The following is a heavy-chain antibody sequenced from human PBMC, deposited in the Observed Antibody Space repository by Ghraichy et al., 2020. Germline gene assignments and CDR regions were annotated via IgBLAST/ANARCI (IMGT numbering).Heavy chain of an antibody. CDR2: VNGGGSST. D-gene: IGHD4-17*01. Sequence: GGSLRLSCAASGFTFSSYWMSWVRQAPGQGLEWVSAVNGGGSSTYYADSVKGRFTISRDNLKNTLFLQMNSLRAEDTAVYYCARDDYGDYAYSFGYWGQGTLVTVSS. V-gene: IGHV3-23*01. CDR1: GFTFSSYW. J-gene: IGHJ4*02. CDR3: ARDDYGDYAYSFGY.